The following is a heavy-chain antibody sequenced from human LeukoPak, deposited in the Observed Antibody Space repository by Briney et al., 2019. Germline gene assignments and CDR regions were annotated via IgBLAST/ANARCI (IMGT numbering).Heavy chain of an antibody. CDR3: ARDSTVTDIWYFDL. D-gene: IGHD4-17*01. Sequence: PSETLSLTCTVSGGSISSYYWSWIRQPPGKGLEWIGYIYYSGSTNYNPSLTSRVTISVDTSKNQFSLKLSSVTAADTAVYYCARDSTVTDIWYFDLWGRGTLVTVSS. CDR2: IYYSGST. CDR1: GGSISSYY. J-gene: IGHJ2*01. V-gene: IGHV4-59*01.